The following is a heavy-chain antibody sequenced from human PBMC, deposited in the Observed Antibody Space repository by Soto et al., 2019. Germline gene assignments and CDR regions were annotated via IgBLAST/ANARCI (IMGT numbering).Heavy chain of an antibody. J-gene: IGHJ3*02. D-gene: IGHD3-22*01. CDR1: GYSFTSYW. CDR3: ARLNYYDSSGYGPDI. Sequence: PVESLKISCNGSGYSFTSYWISWVRQMPWKGLEWMGRIDPSDSYTNYSPSFQGHVTISADKSISTAYLQWSSLKASDTAMYYCARLNYYDSSGYGPDIWGQGTMVTVSS. CDR2: IDPSDSYT. V-gene: IGHV5-10-1*01.